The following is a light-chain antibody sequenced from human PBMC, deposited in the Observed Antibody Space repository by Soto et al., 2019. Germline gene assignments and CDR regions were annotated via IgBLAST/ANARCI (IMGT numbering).Light chain of an antibody. Sequence: EVVLTQSPGTLSLSPGERATLSCRASQSVSGRYLTWYQQKPGQAPRRLIFGASSRASGTPDRFSGSGSGTDFTLTISGLEPEEFAVYYCQQYDTSSSTFGQGTKVEIK. CDR1: QSVSGRY. J-gene: IGKJ2*01. CDR3: QQYDTSSST. CDR2: GAS. V-gene: IGKV3-20*01.